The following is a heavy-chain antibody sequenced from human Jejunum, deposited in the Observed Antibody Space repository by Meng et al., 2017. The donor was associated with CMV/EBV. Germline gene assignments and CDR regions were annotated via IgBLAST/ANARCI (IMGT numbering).Heavy chain of an antibody. D-gene: IGHD5-18*01. CDR3: ARSGYSSAFGY. J-gene: IGHJ4*02. CDR2: ISSGAGII. V-gene: IGHV3-48*03. Sequence: CAASGITFPSDWMNGGRQDPGKGLEWVSYISSGAGIINYAGSVKGRFTISRDNSENSLYLQMNSLRAEDTAIYYCARSGYSSAFGYWGQGTLVTVSS. CDR1: GITFPSDW.